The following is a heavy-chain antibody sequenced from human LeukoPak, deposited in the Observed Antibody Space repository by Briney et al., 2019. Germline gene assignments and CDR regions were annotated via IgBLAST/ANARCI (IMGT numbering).Heavy chain of an antibody. CDR2: VSAYNGNT. J-gene: IGHJ6*03. CDR3: ARGPKAEWLGDYYYYYMDV. CDR1: GYTFTSYG. Sequence: ASVKVSCKASGYTFTSYGISWVRQAPGQGLEWMGWVSAYNGNTNYAQKLQGRVTMTTDTSTSTAYMELRSLRSDDTAVYYCARGPKAEWLGDYYYYYMDVWGKGTTVTVSS. V-gene: IGHV1-18*01. D-gene: IGHD6-19*01.